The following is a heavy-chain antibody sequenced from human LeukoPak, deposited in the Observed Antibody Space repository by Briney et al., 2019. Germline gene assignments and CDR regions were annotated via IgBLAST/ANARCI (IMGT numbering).Heavy chain of an antibody. CDR2: IKQDGSEK. J-gene: IGHJ6*02. Sequence: GGSLRLSCAASGFTFNNYAMNWVRQAPGKGLEWVANIKQDGSEKYYVDSVKGRFTISRDNAKNSLYLQMNSLRAEDTAVYYCARGGYCSSTSCYAYMAPPYYYYGMDVWGQGTTVTVSS. V-gene: IGHV3-7*04. CDR1: GFTFNNYA. CDR3: ARGGYCSSTSCYAYMAPPYYYYGMDV. D-gene: IGHD2-2*01.